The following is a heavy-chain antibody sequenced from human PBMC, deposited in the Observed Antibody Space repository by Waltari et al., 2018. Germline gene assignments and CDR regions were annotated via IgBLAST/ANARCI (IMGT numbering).Heavy chain of an antibody. V-gene: IGHV3-7*01. CDR2: IKQDETDI. CDR1: GFTFNTYW. CDR3: VRTCSGGGCELGWFDP. J-gene: IGHJ5*02. Sequence: EVQLVESGGGLVQPGGSLRLSCAASGFTFNTYWMSWVRQAQGRGLEWVAMIKQDETDIRYMDLVRVGFTISRDNAKNLLYLQMNSLTGEDTAMYYCVRTCSGGGCELGWFDPWGQGTLVTVSS. D-gene: IGHD2-15*01.